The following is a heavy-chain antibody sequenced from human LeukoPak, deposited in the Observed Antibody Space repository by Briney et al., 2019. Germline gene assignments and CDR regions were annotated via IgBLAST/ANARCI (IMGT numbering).Heavy chain of an antibody. Sequence: GASVKVSCKASVYTLTGYYMHWVRQAPGQGLEWMGWINPNSGGTNYAQNLQGRDTMTRDTSISTAYMELSRLRSDDTAVYYCARRGLKATGVVEYWGQGTLVTVSS. CDR1: VYTLTGYY. V-gene: IGHV1-2*02. J-gene: IGHJ4*02. CDR2: INPNSGGT. CDR3: ARRGLKATGVVEY. D-gene: IGHD5-12*01.